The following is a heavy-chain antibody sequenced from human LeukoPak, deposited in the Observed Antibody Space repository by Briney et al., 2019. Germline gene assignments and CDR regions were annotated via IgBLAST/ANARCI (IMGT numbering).Heavy chain of an antibody. CDR3: ARSLPYGTTWYGRSDF. J-gene: IGHJ4*02. D-gene: IGHD6-13*01. V-gene: IGHV3-7*03. CDR1: GFPFNAYW. CDR2: IRQDGDTK. Sequence: GGSLRLSCAASGFPFNAYWMTWVRQAPGKGLEWVANIRQDGDTKYYVDSVKGRFTISRDNAMNSLYLQMNSLRAEDTAIYCCARSLPYGTTWYGRSDFWGQGTLVTVSS.